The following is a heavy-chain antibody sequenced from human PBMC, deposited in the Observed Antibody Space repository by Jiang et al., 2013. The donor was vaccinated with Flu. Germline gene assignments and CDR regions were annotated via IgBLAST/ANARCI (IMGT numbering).Heavy chain of an antibody. CDR2: IYHSGST. CDR1: GYSITSGYH. V-gene: IGHV4-38-2*01. D-gene: IGHD6-13*01. J-gene: IGHJ4*02. CDR3: ARHLKSSSWFDY. Sequence: GLVKPSETLSLTCAVSGYSITSGYHWGWIRQPPGKGLEWIGSIYHSGSTYYNPSLKSRVTVSVDTSKNQFSMQLSSVTAADTAVYYCARHLKSSSWFDYWGQGTLVSVSS.